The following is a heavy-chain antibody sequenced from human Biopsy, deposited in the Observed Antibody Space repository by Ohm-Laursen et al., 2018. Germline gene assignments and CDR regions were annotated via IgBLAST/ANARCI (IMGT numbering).Heavy chain of an antibody. CDR2: ISSSIDNI. V-gene: IGHV3-21*01. D-gene: IGHD3-10*01. Sequence: SLRLSCAASGFTLSSYSMNWVRQTPGKGLEWVSTISSSIDNIYYVDSVKGRFTISRDNAKNSLYLQMNSLRAEDTAVYYCARSRGSSGIATIYYYGMDVWGQGTTVTVSS. CDR3: ARSRGSSGIATIYYYGMDV. J-gene: IGHJ6*02. CDR1: GFTLSSYS.